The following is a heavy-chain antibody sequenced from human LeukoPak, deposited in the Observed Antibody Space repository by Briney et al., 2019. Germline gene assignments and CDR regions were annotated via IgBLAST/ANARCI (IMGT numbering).Heavy chain of an antibody. Sequence: GGSLRLSCAASGFTFSSYSMNWVRQAPGKGLEWVSSISSGSSYIYYADSLKGRFTISRGNAKNSLYLQMNSLRAEDTAVYYCARLSSYAFDIWGQGTMVIVSS. CDR1: GFTFSSYS. J-gene: IGHJ3*02. CDR2: ISSGSSYI. CDR3: ARLSSYAFDI. V-gene: IGHV3-21*01.